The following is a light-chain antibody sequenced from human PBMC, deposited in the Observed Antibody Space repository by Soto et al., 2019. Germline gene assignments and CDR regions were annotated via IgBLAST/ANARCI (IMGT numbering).Light chain of an antibody. CDR1: ASNIGRDP. J-gene: IGLJ1*01. CDR2: ENN. CDR3: AGWDGSLKGFV. Sequence: QSLLTQPPSASGAPGQRVTMSCSGSASNIGRDPVNWYQQVPGTAPKLLIYENNHRPSGVPDRFSCSKSGTSASLVISGLQSEDEAEYFCAGWDGSLKGFVFGTGTKVTVL. V-gene: IGLV1-44*01.